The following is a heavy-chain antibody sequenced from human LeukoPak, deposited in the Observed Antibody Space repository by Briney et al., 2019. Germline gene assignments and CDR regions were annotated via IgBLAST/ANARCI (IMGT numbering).Heavy chain of an antibody. V-gene: IGHV1-69*05. CDR1: GGTFSSYA. CDR3: AREGIAVGGLGY. D-gene: IGHD6-19*01. Sequence: SSVTVSCKASGGTFSSYAISWVRQAPGQGLEWMGRIIPIFGTANYAQKFQGRVTITTDESTSTAYMELSSLRSEDTAVYYCAREGIAVGGLGYWGQGTLVTVSS. CDR2: IIPIFGTA. J-gene: IGHJ4*02.